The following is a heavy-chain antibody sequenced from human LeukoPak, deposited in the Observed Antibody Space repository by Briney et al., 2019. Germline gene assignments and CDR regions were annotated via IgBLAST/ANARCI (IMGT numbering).Heavy chain of an antibody. V-gene: IGHV3-48*01. D-gene: IGHD4-17*01. CDR2: INSGSSTI. CDR3: ARDKYGDYAFDI. CDR1: GFTFSTYS. Sequence: PGRSLRLSCAASGFTFSTYSMNWVRQAPGKGLEWVSYINSGSSTIYYADSVKGRFTISRDNAKNSLYLQMNSLRAEDTAVYYCARDKYGDYAFDIWGQGTMVTVSS. J-gene: IGHJ3*02.